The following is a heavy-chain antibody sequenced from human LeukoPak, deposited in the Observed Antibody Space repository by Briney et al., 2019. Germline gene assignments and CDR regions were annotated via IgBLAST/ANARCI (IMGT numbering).Heavy chain of an antibody. CDR3: ARGGYDFWSNYLNY. J-gene: IGHJ4*02. D-gene: IGHD3-3*01. Sequence: VASVKVSCKASGYTFNRYGISWVRQAPGQGPEWMGWINVYNGDTKYAQKFQGRVTMTTETSTSTAYMELRSLIYDDTAVYYCARGGYDFWSNYLNYWGQGTLVSVSS. CDR1: GYTFNRYG. V-gene: IGHV1-18*01. CDR2: INVYNGDT.